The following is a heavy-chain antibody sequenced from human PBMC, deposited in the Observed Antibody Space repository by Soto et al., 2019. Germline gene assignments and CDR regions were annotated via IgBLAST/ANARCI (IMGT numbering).Heavy chain of an antibody. CDR1: GGTFSSYA. CDR3: ARDSHPPALSGDIMRWDV. J-gene: IGHJ6*02. Sequence: QVQLVQSGAEVKKPGSSVKVSCKASGGTFSSYAVICVRQAPGQGLEWMGGIIPIFGTVIYAQQFQGRVTITADESTKTAYMELRSLRFEDTAVYYCARDSHPPALSGDIMRWDVWGQGTTVTVSS. V-gene: IGHV1-69*01. D-gene: IGHD2-15*01. CDR2: IIPIFGTV.